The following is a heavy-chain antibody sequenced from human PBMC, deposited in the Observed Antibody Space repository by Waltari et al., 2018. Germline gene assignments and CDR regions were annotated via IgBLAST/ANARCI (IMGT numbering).Heavy chain of an antibody. J-gene: IGHJ4*02. D-gene: IGHD3-3*01. CDR2: ISLNSGSI. V-gene: IGHV3-9*01. Sequence: EVQLVESGGGLVQPGRSLRLSCAASGFTFDDYAMHWVRQAPGKGLEWVSGISLNSGSIGYADSVKGRFTISRDNAKNSLYLQMNSLRAEDTALYYCAKDRTIFGVVIGGYFDYWGQGTLVTVSS. CDR1: GFTFDDYA. CDR3: AKDRTIFGVVIGGYFDY.